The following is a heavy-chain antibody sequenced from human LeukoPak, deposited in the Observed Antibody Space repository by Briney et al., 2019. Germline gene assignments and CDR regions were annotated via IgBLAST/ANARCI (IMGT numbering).Heavy chain of an antibody. D-gene: IGHD6-6*01. CDR3: ASSSSGRVTGPNWFDP. J-gene: IGHJ5*02. CDR1: GFTFSSYG. CDR2: ISGSGGST. V-gene: IGHV3-23*01. Sequence: PGGSLRLSCAASGFTFSSYGMHWVRQAPGKGLEWVSAISGSGGSTYYADSVKGRFTISRDNSKNTLYLQMNSLRAEDTAVYYCASSSSGRVTGPNWFDPWGQGTLVTVSS.